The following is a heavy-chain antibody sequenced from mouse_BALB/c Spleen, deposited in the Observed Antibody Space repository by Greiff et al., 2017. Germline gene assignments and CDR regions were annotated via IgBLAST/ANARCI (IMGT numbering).Heavy chain of an antibody. D-gene: IGHD2-4*01. CDR2: IDPENGNT. J-gene: IGHJ4*01. V-gene: IGHV14-1*02. CDR3: ASHYDYDYYAMDY. Sequence: VQLKQSGAELVRPGALVKLSCKASGFNIKDYYMHWVKQRPEQGLEWIGWIDPENGNTIYDPKFQGKASITADTSSNTAYLQLSSLTSEDTAVYYCASHYDYDYYAMDYWGQGTSVTVSS. CDR1: GFNIKDYY.